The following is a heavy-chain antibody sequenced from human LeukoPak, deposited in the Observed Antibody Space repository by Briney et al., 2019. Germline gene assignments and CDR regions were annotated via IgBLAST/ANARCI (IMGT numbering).Heavy chain of an antibody. J-gene: IGHJ4*02. D-gene: IGHD5-12*01. CDR3: ARVGQAGYVGYPLDY. Sequence: GGSLRLSCAAPGFTFSSYWMPWVRQAPGKGLMWVSRINSDGSSTSYADSVKGRFTISRDNAKNTLYLQMNSLRAEDTAVFYCARVGQAGYVGYPLDYRGQGTLVTVSS. V-gene: IGHV3-74*01. CDR2: INSDGSST. CDR1: GFTFSSYW.